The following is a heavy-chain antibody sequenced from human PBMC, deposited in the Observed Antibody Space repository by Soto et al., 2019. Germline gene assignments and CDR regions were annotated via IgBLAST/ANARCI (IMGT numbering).Heavy chain of an antibody. J-gene: IGHJ5*02. Sequence: ASVKVSCNASGYTFTNNDVSWVRQATGQGLEWMGWMNPGSGDTGYAQKFQGRVTMTRDISIATAYMELNSLTSEDTAIYYCARMESFGSLNWFDPWGQGTLVTVSS. V-gene: IGHV1-8*02. CDR1: GYTFTNND. D-gene: IGHD5-18*01. CDR3: ARMESFGSLNWFDP. CDR2: MNPGSGDT.